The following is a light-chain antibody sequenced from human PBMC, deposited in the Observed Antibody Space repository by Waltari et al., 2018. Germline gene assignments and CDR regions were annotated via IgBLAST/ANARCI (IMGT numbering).Light chain of an antibody. J-gene: IGKJ1*01. V-gene: IGKV1-39*01. CDR1: PSISGY. Sequence: DIQMTQSPSSLSASVGDSVTITCRPSPSISGYLNWYQQQPGKAPRLVIYATSRLQSGVPSRFSGSGSGTDFTLTISSLQPEDFATYYCQQSYSTPPWTFGQGTKVEIK. CDR3: QQSYSTPPWT. CDR2: ATS.